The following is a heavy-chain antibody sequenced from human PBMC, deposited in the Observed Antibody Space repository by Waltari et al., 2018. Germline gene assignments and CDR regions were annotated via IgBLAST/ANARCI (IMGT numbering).Heavy chain of an antibody. J-gene: IGHJ3*02. Sequence: EVQLVESGGGLVQPGRSLRLSCAASGFTFDVFALHWVRQPLGKGLAWVPGISWNSGSIGYADSVKGRFTISRDNAKNSLYLQMNSLRAEDTALYYCAKDIGRGPRYYDFWSGDYDAFDIWGQGTMVTVSS. CDR1: GFTFDVFA. CDR2: ISWNSGSI. D-gene: IGHD3-3*01. CDR3: AKDIGRGPRYYDFWSGDYDAFDI. V-gene: IGHV3-9*01.